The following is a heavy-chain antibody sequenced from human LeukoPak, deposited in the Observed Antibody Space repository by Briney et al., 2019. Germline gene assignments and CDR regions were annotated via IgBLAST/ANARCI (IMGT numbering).Heavy chain of an antibody. V-gene: IGHV3-23*01. CDR2: ISGSGGSTT. D-gene: IGHD2-15*01. CDR1: GLTFSSYA. CDR3: AKGWWIDY. Sequence: GGSLRLSCAASGLTFSSYAMSWVRQVPGKGLEWVSGISGSGGSTTYYADSVKGRFTISRDNSKNTLYLQMNSLRADDTAVYYCAKGWWIDYWGQGTPVTVSS. J-gene: IGHJ4*02.